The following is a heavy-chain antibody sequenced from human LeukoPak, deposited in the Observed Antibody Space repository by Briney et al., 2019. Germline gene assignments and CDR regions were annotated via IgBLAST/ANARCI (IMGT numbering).Heavy chain of an antibody. J-gene: IGHJ4*02. V-gene: IGHV4-61*02. Sequence: SETLSLTCTVSGGSISSGSYYWSWIRQPAGKGLEWIVRIYTSGSTNYNPSLKSRVTISVDTSKNQFSLKLSSVTAADTAVYYCARVRPYYDSSGFNDYWGQGTLVTVSS. CDR2: IYTSGST. CDR3: ARVRPYYDSSGFNDY. D-gene: IGHD3-22*01. CDR1: GGSISSGSYY.